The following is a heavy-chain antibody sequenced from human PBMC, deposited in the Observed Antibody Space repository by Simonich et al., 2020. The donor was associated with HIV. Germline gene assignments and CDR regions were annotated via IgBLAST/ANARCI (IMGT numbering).Heavy chain of an antibody. CDR2: VNHRGST. CDR3: ARHMCSVISCSEGYNWFDP. V-gene: IGHV4-59*08. J-gene: IGHJ5*02. CDR1: GGSISSYY. D-gene: IGHD2-2*01. Sequence: QVQLQESGPGLVKPSETLSLTCTVSGGSISSYYWSWIRQPPGKGLEWIGEVNHRGSTRHNPSLKSRVTISVDTSKNQFALKLSSVTAADTAFYYCARHMCSVISCSEGYNWFDPWGQGTQVIVSS.